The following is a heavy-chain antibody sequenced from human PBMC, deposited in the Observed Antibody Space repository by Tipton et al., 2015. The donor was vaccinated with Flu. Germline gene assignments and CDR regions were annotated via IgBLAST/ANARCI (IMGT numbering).Heavy chain of an antibody. CDR3: ASRLWLDAFDI. CDR2: IYSGGST. Sequence: SLRLSCAASGFTVSSNYMSWVRQAPGKGLEWVSVIYSGGSTYYADSVKGRFTISRDNSKNTLYLQMNSLRAEDTAVYYCASRLWLDAFDIWGQGTMVTVSS. V-gene: IGHV3-53*01. J-gene: IGHJ3*02. D-gene: IGHD3-16*01. CDR1: GFTVSSNY.